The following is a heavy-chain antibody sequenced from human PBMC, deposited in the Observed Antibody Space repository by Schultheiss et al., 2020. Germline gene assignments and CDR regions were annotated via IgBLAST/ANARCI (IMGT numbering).Heavy chain of an antibody. Sequence: SGPTLVKPTQTLTLTCTFSGFSFATTGLSVSWIRQPPGKALEWLARINWDDDKFYNTSLEARLTISKDTSRSQVVLSMTHMDPVDTATYFCARTPPQLAGAAALDYWGQGTLVTVSS. V-gene: IGHV2-70*17. J-gene: IGHJ4*02. CDR3: ARTPPQLAGAAALDY. CDR1: GFSFATTGLS. CDR2: INWDDDK. D-gene: IGHD1-1*01.